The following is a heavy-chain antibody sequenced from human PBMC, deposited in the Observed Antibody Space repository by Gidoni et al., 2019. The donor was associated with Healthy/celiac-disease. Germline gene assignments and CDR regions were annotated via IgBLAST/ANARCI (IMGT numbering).Heavy chain of an antibody. CDR2: IYYSGST. J-gene: IGHJ3*02. Sequence: QLQLQESGPGLVKPSETLSLTCTVSGGSISSSSYYWGWIRQPPGKGLEWIGSIYYSGSTYYNPSLKSRVTISVDTSKNQFSLKLSSVTAADTAVYYCARYRSIHYYGSGRGGAFDIWGQGTMVTVSS. CDR1: GGSISSSSYY. D-gene: IGHD3-10*01. V-gene: IGHV4-39*01. CDR3: ARYRSIHYYGSGRGGAFDI.